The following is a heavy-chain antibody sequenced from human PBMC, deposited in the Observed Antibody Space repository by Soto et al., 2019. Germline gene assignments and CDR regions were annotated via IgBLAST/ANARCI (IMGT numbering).Heavy chain of an antibody. CDR2: IYHSGST. CDR1: GGSISSGGYS. Sequence: PSETLSLTCAVSGGSISSGGYSWSWIRQPPGKGLEWIGYIYHSGSTYYNPSLKSRVTISVDRSKNQFSLKLSSVTAADTAVYYCARGSRFITVTPFIDYWDQGTLVTVSS. D-gene: IGHD4-4*01. J-gene: IGHJ4*02. CDR3: ARGSRFITVTPFIDY. V-gene: IGHV4-30-2*01.